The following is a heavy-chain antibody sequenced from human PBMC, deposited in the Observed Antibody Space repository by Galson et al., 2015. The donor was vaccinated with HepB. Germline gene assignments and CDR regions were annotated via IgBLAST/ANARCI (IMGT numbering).Heavy chain of an antibody. CDR3: ARHPLDSADGIAFDI. CDR2: IYNSVTT. J-gene: IGHJ3*02. Sequence: LSLTCTVSGGSTSSSSYYWDWIRQPPGKGLEWIATIYNSVTTYYNPSLKSRVTISVGTSRNQFSLNLNSVTAADTAVYFCARHPLDSADGIAFDIWGHGTMVTVSS. V-gene: IGHV4-39*01. CDR1: GGSTSSSSYY. D-gene: IGHD6-13*01.